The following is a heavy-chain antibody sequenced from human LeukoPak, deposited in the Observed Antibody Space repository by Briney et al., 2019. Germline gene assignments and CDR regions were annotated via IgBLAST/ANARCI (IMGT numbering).Heavy chain of an antibody. CDR2: ISGSGGST. Sequence: GGSLRLSCAASGFTFSSYAMSWVRQAPGKGLEWVSAISGSGGSTYYADSVKGRFTISRDNSKNTLYLQMNSLRAEDTAVYYCAKDGRYYYDSSGYYYFDYWGQGTLVTVSS. CDR3: AKDGRYYYDSSGYYYFDY. D-gene: IGHD3-22*01. CDR1: GFTFSSYA. V-gene: IGHV3-23*01. J-gene: IGHJ4*02.